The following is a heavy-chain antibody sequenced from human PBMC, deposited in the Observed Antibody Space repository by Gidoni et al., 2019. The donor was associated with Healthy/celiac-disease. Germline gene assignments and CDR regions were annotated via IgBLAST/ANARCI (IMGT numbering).Heavy chain of an antibody. D-gene: IGHD3-10*01. V-gene: IGHV4-61*02. CDR3: ARDRRITMVRGVRSNYYYGMDV. CDR1: GGSISSGSYY. J-gene: IGHJ6*02. CDR2: IYTSGST. Sequence: QVQLQESGPGLVKPSQTLSLTCTVSGGSISSGSYYWSWLRQPAGKGLEWIGRIYTSGSTNYNPSLKSRVTISVDTSKNQFSLKLSSVTAADTAVYYCARDRRITMVRGVRSNYYYGMDVWGQGTTVTVSS.